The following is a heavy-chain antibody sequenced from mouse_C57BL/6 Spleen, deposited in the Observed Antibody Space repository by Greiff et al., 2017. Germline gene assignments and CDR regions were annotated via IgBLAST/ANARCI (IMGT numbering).Heavy chain of an antibody. CDR3: ARSRDDVYSFDY. D-gene: IGHD1-1*01. V-gene: IGHV1-81*01. J-gene: IGHJ2*01. Sequence: VQLQESGAELARPGASVKLSCKASGYTFTSYGISWVKQRTGQGLEWIGEIYPRSGNTYYNEKFKGKATLAEDKYSSTAYMEIRSLTSEDSAVYFSARSRDDVYSFDYWGQGTTLTVSS. CDR2: IYPRSGNT. CDR1: GYTFTSYG.